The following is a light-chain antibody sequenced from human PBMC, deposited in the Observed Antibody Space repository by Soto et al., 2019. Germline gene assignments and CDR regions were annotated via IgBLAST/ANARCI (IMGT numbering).Light chain of an antibody. CDR2: DVS. J-gene: IGLJ2*01. CDR1: SSDVGTYEY. V-gene: IGLV2-14*03. CDR3: SSYASSSTLV. Sequence: QSVLTQPASVSASPGQSITISCTGTSSDVGTYEYVSWYQQHPGKAPKLMIYDVSNRPSGVSNRFSGSKSGNTASLIVSGLQAEDEADYYCSSYASSSTLVFGAGTKLTVL.